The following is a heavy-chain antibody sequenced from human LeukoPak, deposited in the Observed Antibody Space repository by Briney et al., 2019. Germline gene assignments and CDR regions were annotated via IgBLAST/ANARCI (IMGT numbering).Heavy chain of an antibody. CDR3: ARVKGYCSRTSCYDYYYYAMDV. CDR2: IWYDGSNK. V-gene: IGHV3-33*01. J-gene: IGHJ6*02. D-gene: IGHD2-2*01. Sequence: GGSLRLSCAASGFTFSSYGMHWVRQAPGKGLEWVAVIWYDGSNKYYADSVKGRFTISRDNSKNTLFLQMNSLRAEDTAVYYCARVKGYCSRTSCYDYYYYAMDVWGQGATVTVSS. CDR1: GFTFSSYG.